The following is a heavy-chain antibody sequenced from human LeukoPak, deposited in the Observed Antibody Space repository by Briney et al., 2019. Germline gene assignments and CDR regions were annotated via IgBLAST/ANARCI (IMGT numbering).Heavy chain of an antibody. CDR1: GFTFSNYA. Sequence: GGSLRLSCAASGFTFSNYAMSWVRQAPGKGLEWVSSISASGGTTFYADSVKGRFSISRDNSRNTLFLQMNTLRAEDTAVYYCANPLGYCSAGTCYALDVWGQGTTVTVSS. V-gene: IGHV3-23*01. CDR3: ANPLGYCSAGTCYALDV. CDR2: ISASGGTT. D-gene: IGHD2-15*01. J-gene: IGHJ6*02.